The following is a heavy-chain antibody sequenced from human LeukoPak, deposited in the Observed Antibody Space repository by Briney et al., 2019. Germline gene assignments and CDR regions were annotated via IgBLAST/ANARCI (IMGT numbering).Heavy chain of an antibody. CDR3: ARVGTARSNYYMDV. CDR2: IYYSGST. D-gene: IGHD5-18*01. Sequence: SETLSLTCTVSGGSISSSSYYWGWIRQPPGKGLEWIGSIYYSGSTYYNPSLKSRITMSVDTSKNQISLKVNSVTAADTAVYHCARVGTARSNYYMDVWGEGTTVTISS. V-gene: IGHV4-39*02. CDR1: GGSISSSSYY. J-gene: IGHJ6*03.